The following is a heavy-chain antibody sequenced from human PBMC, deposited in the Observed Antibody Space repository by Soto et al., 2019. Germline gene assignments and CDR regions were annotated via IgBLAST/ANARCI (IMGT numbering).Heavy chain of an antibody. CDR2: IYHSGST. D-gene: IGHD3-3*01. CDR3: ASRLRFLEWFDP. J-gene: IGHJ5*02. V-gene: IGHV4-4*02. CDR1: SGSISSSNW. Sequence: SETLSLTCAVSSGSISSSNWWSWVRQPPGKGLEWIGEIYHSGSTNYNPSLKSRVTISVDKSKNQFSLKLSSVTAADTAVYYCASRLRFLEWFDPWGQGTLVTVSS.